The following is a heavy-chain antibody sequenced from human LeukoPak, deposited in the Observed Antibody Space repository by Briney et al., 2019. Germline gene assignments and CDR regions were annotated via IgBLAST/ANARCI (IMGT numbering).Heavy chain of an antibody. CDR3: ARALSVARPFGY. CDR1: GFTFSSYA. D-gene: IGHD6-6*01. J-gene: IGHJ4*02. V-gene: IGHV3-30-3*01. Sequence: GGSLRLSCAASGFTFSSYAMHWVRQAPGKGLEWVAVISCDGSNKYYADSVKGRFTISRDNSKNTLYLQTNSLRAEDTAVYYCARALSVARPFGYWGQGTLVTVSS. CDR2: ISCDGSNK.